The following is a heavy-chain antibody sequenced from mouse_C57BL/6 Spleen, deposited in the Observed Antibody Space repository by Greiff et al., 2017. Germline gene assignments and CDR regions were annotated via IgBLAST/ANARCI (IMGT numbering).Heavy chain of an antibody. D-gene: IGHD2-4*01. CDR1: GYAFSSSW. Sequence: QLQQSGPELVKPGASVKISCKASGYAFSSSWMNWVKQRPGKGLEWIGRIYPGDGDTNYNGKFKGKATLTADKSSSTAYMQLSSLTSEDSAVYFCARIYYDYDRGFAYWGQGTLVTVSA. V-gene: IGHV1-82*01. CDR3: ARIYYDYDRGFAY. CDR2: IYPGDGDT. J-gene: IGHJ3*01.